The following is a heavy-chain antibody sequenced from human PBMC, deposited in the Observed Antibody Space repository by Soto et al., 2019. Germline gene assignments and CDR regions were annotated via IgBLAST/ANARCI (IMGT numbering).Heavy chain of an antibody. J-gene: IGHJ4*02. CDR3: AKPSSGWADSFDY. Sequence: EVPLLESGGGLVQPGGSLRLSCAASGFTFSSYAMSWVRQAPGKGLEWVSAISGGGGNTYYADSVKGRFTISRDNSKNTLYLQMNSLRAEDTAVYYCAKPSSGWADSFDYWGQGTLVTVSS. D-gene: IGHD6-19*01. CDR1: GFTFSSYA. CDR2: ISGGGGNT. V-gene: IGHV3-23*01.